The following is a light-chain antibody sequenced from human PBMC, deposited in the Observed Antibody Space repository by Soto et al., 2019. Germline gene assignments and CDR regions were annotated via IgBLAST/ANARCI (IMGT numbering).Light chain of an antibody. CDR2: EVT. Sequence: QSVLTQPASVSGSPGQSITISCTGTSSDVGTYNLVSWYQQYPGKAPKVVISEVTKRPSGVSDRFSGSKSGNMASLTISGLQPEDEADYYCRSYAGTGTWVFGGGTKLTVL. CDR3: RSYAGTGTWV. CDR1: SSDVGTYNL. J-gene: IGLJ3*02. V-gene: IGLV2-23*02.